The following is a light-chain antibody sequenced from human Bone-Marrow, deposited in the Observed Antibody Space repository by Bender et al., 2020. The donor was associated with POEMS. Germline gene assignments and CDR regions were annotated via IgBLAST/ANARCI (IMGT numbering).Light chain of an antibody. CDR3: TSYSDSASANWL. V-gene: IGLV2-8*01. CDR2: EVT. J-gene: IGLJ3*02. CDR1: NSDIGTYNY. Sequence: QSALTQPASVSGSPGQSITISCTGTNSDIGTYNYVSWYQQHPGQAPKLMIYEVTKRPSGVPDRFSGSKSGNTASLTVSRLQAEDEADYYCTSYSDSASANWLFGGGTKLTVL.